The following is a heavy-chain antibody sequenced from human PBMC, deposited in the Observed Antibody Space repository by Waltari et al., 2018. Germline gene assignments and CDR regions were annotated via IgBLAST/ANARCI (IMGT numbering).Heavy chain of an antibody. J-gene: IGHJ3*02. CDR3: ARDNYYDSSGYYPRGAFDI. D-gene: IGHD3-22*01. Sequence: QVQLQESGPGLVKPSETLSLTCTVSGGSISSYYWSWIRQPPGKGLDWIGYIDYSGSTNYNPSLKVRVTISVDTSKNQFSLKLSSVTAADTAVYYCARDNYYDSSGYYPRGAFDIWGQGTMVTVSS. V-gene: IGHV4-59*01. CDR2: IDYSGST. CDR1: GGSISSYY.